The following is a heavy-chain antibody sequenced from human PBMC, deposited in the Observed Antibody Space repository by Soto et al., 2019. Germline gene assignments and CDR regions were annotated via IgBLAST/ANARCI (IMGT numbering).Heavy chain of an antibody. CDR1: GFTFSSYG. V-gene: IGHV3-33*03. D-gene: IGHD3-22*01. Sequence: LRLSCAASGFTFSSYGMHWVRQAPGKGLEWVAVIWYDGNKKYYGDSVRGRFTISRDNSKNTLYLEMNSLRAEDTAVYYCVVDTSGLLDYWGQGTLVTVSS. CDR3: VVDTSGLLDY. J-gene: IGHJ4*02. CDR2: IWYDGNKK.